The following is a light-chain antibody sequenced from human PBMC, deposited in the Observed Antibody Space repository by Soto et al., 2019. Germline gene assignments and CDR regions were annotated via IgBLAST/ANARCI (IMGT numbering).Light chain of an antibody. V-gene: IGLV2-23*03. Sequence: QSALTQPASVSGSPGQSITISCTGTSSDVGSYILVSWYQQHPGKAPKLMIYEGSKRPSGVSNRFSGSKSGNTASLTISGLQAEDEADYYCCSYAGSSTFPDVVFGGGTQLTVL. CDR1: SSDVGSYIL. J-gene: IGLJ2*01. CDR2: EGS. CDR3: CSYAGSSTFPDVV.